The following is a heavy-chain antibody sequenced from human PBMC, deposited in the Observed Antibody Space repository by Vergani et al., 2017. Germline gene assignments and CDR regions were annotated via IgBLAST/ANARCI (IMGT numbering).Heavy chain of an antibody. V-gene: IGHV1-69*04. J-gene: IGHJ5*02. D-gene: IGHD3-10*01. CDR1: GGTFSSYA. CDR3: ASTVRGVHVGWFDP. CDR2: IIPILGIA. Sequence: QVQLVQSGAEVKKPGSSVKVSCKASGGTFSSYAISWVRQAPGQGLEWMGRIIPILGIANYAQKFQGRVTITADKSTSTAYMELSSLRSEDTAVYYCASTVRGVHVGWFDPWGQGTLVTVS.